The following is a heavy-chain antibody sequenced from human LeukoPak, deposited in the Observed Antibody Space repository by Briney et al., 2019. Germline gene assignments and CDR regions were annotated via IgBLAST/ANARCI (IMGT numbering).Heavy chain of an antibody. CDR1: GFTFSSYG. CDR3: ARMITFGGSIVT. V-gene: IGHV3-33*01. Sequence: GGSLRLSCAASGFTFSSYGMHWVRHAPAKGQERVAVIWYDGSNKYYADSVKGRLTISRDTSKNTLYLQMNSLRAKDTAVYYCARMITFGGSIVTWGQGTLVTVSS. J-gene: IGHJ5*02. CDR2: IWYDGSNK. D-gene: IGHD3-16*02.